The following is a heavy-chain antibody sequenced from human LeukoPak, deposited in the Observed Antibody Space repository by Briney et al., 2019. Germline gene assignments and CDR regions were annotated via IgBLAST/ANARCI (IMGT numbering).Heavy chain of an antibody. Sequence: PSETLSLTCTVSGGSISSYYWSWIRQPPGKGLEWIGYIYYSGSTNYNPSLKSRVTISVDTSKNQFSLKLTSVTAADTAVYYCAREDAQEGTNAFDIWGQGTMVTVSS. CDR2: IYYSGST. V-gene: IGHV4-59*01. CDR3: AREDAQEGTNAFDI. D-gene: IGHD2-2*01. J-gene: IGHJ3*02. CDR1: GGSISSYY.